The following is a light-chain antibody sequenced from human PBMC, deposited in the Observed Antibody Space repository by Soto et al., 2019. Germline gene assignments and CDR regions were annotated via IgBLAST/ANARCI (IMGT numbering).Light chain of an antibody. CDR1: QNINSW. J-gene: IGKJ1*01. CDR3: QQYDANPWT. CDR2: AAS. Sequence: DIQMTQSPSTLSASVGDRVTITCRASQNINSWLAWYQQKPGKAPKLLIYAASSLESGVPSRFSGSRSGTEFTLTISSLQPDDFATYYCQQYDANPWTFCQGTKVEIK. V-gene: IGKV1-5*01.